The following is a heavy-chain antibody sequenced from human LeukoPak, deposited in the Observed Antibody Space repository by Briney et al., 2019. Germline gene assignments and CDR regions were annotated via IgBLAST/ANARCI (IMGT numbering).Heavy chain of an antibody. Sequence: SETLSLTCAVSGGSISSSNWWSWVRQPPGKGLEWIGEIYHSGSTNYNPSLKSRVTISVDKSKNQFSLKLSSVTAADTAVYYCAREIGSIAARRSFDIWGQGTMVTVSS. CDR1: GGSISSSNW. CDR3: AREIGSIAARRSFDI. V-gene: IGHV4-4*02. CDR2: IYHSGST. D-gene: IGHD6-6*01. J-gene: IGHJ3*02.